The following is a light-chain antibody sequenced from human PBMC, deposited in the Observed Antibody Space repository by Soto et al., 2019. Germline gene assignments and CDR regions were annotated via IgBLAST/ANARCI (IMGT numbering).Light chain of an antibody. V-gene: IGKV3-20*01. Sequence: EFVLTQSPGTLSLSPGERATLSCRASQTVRNNYLAWYQHKPGQAPRLLIYAASSRATGSPDRFSGGGSGTDFTLTISRLEPEDFAAYYCQQYGYSPITFGQGTRLEIK. J-gene: IGKJ5*01. CDR3: QQYGYSPIT. CDR2: AAS. CDR1: QTVRNNY.